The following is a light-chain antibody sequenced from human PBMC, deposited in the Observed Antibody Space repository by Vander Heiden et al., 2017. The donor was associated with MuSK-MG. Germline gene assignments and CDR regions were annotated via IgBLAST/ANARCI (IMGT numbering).Light chain of an antibody. CDR1: SSSIGSNT. J-gene: IGLJ2*01. Sequence: QSVLTQPPSASGTPGQRGTISWSGSSSSIGSNTVIWYQQLPGTAPKLRIYSNNQRPSGVPDRFSGSKSGTSASLAISGLQSEDEADYYCAAWDDSLNGVVFGGGTKLTVL. V-gene: IGLV1-44*01. CDR3: AAWDDSLNGVV. CDR2: SNN.